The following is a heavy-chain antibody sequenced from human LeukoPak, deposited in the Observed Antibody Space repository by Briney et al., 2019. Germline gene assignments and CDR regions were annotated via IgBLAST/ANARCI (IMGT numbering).Heavy chain of an antibody. Sequence: PGGSLRLSCAASGFPISTNGMSWVRQAPGKGLEWVSSISSSSSYIYYADSVKGRFTISRDNAKNSLYLQMNSLRAEDTAVYYCARAALVGATFYWGQGTLVTVSS. CDR2: ISSSSSYI. CDR1: GFPISTNG. CDR3: ARAALVGATFY. D-gene: IGHD1-26*01. J-gene: IGHJ4*02. V-gene: IGHV3-21*01.